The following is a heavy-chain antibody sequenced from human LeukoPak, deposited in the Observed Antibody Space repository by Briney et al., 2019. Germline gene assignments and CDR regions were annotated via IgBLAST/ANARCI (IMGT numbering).Heavy chain of an antibody. CDR3: AKPASGWLPFDY. CDR2: ISGSGGST. D-gene: IGHD6-19*01. CDR1: GFTFSSYT. V-gene: IGHV3-23*01. Sequence: GGSLRLSCAASGFTFSSYTMSWVRQAPGKGLEWVSTISGSGGSTYYADSVKGRFTISRDNPKNTLYLEMNSLRAEDTAVYYCAKPASGWLPFDYWGQGTLVTVSS. J-gene: IGHJ4*02.